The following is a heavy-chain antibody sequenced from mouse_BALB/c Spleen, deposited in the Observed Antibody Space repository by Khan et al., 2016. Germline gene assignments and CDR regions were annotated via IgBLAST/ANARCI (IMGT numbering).Heavy chain of an antibody. CDR1: GFTFSSYV. CDR3: EMGDYNRGYYYNIDY. D-gene: IGHD2-13*01. CDR2: ISTGGDI. Sequence: EVELVESGGGLVKPGGSLKLSCAASGFTFSSYVMSWVRQTPEKRLEWVASISTGGDIYYPDSVKGRFTISRDNARNLLYLQSGSLRSEDKVMYYCEMGDYNRGYYYNIDYWGQGTSVTVSS. J-gene: IGHJ4*01. V-gene: IGHV5-6-5*01.